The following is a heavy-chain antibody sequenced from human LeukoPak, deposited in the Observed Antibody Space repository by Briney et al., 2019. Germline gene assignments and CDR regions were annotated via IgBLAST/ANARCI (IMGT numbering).Heavy chain of an antibody. J-gene: IGHJ6*03. D-gene: IGHD3-10*01. CDR1: GGSISSSNYY. CDR3: ARLTKNDSGTYRFGKKKRGYMDV. Sequence: SETLSLTCTVSGGSISSSNYYWTWLRQPPGKGLEWIGEMNHSGSTNYNPSLKSRVTISVDTSKNQFSLRLSSVTAADTAVYYCARLTKNDSGTYRFGKKKRGYMDVWGKGTTVTISS. CDR2: MNHSGST. V-gene: IGHV4-39*07.